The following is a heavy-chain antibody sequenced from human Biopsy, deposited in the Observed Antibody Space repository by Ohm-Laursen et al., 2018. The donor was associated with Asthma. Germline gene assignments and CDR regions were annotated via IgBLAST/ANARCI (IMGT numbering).Heavy chain of an antibody. CDR1: GGSISSFY. CDR2: VYWTGST. Sequence: SETLSLTCSVYGGSISSFYWSWIRQSPEKGLEWMGYVYWTGSTNYNPSLKSRITMSVDTSKNRMFPELTSVTAADTAIYYCVRAVRNEQWLAPFDYWARENRSPSL. D-gene: IGHD6-19*01. CDR3: VRAVRNEQWLAPFDY. V-gene: IGHV4-59*01. J-gene: IGHJ4*02.